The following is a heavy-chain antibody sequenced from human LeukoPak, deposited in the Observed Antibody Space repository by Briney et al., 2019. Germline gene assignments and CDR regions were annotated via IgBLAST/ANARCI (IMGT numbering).Heavy chain of an antibody. V-gene: IGHV4-30-4*08. Sequence: PSETLSLTCTVSGGSVSDNFWSWIRQPPGKGLEWIGYIYYSGSTNYNPSLKSRVNISVHTSKNQFSLKLSSVTAADTAVYYCAREVTTVTTLDYWGQGTLVTVSS. J-gene: IGHJ4*02. CDR1: GGSVSDNF. CDR2: IYYSGST. D-gene: IGHD4-17*01. CDR3: AREVTTVTTLDY.